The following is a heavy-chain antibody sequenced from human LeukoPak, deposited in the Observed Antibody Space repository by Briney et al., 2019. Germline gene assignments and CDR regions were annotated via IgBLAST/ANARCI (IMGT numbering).Heavy chain of an antibody. CDR3: ARDPPTKCSTSCYHDY. V-gene: IGHV3-21*01. CDR1: GFTFSSYS. CDR2: ISSSSSYI. Sequence: PGGSLRLSCAASGFTFSSYSMNWVRHAPGKGLEWVSSISSSSSYIYYADSVKGRFTISRDNAKNSLYLQMNSLRAEDTAVYYCARDPPTKCSTSCYHDYWGQGTLVTVSS. D-gene: IGHD2-2*01. J-gene: IGHJ4*02.